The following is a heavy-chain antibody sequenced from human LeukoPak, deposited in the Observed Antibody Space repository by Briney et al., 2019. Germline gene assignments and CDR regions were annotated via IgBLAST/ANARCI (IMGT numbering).Heavy chain of an antibody. J-gene: IGHJ4*02. Sequence: PSETLSLTCTVSGGSISSYYWSWIRQPPGKGLEWIGYIYYSGSTSYNPSLKSRVTISVDTSKNQFSLKLSSVTAADTAVYYCARDRCSSTSCYSDYWGQGTLVTVSS. CDR1: GGSISSYY. D-gene: IGHD2-2*01. CDR2: IYYSGST. V-gene: IGHV4-59*01. CDR3: ARDRCSSTSCYSDY.